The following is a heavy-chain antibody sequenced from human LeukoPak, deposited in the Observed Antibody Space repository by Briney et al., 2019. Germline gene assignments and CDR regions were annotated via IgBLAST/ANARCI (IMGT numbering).Heavy chain of an antibody. CDR3: ARDPTVNYDSSGYNYYSGMVV. CDR1: GYTFTDYF. CDR2: INPTRGGT. D-gene: IGHD3-22*01. J-gene: IGHJ6*02. V-gene: IGHV1-2*02. Sequence: ASVKVSCKASGYTFTDYFMHLVRQAPGQGLEWMGWINPTRGGTNYAQKFQGRVTMTRDTSISTAYLELSRLRSDDTAVYYCARDPTVNYDSSGYNYYSGMVVWGQGTTITVSS.